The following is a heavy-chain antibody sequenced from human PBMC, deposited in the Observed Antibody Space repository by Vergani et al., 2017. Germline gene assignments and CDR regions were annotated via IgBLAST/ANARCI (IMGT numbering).Heavy chain of an antibody. Sequence: QLQLQESGPGLVKPSATLSLTCSVSGDSIRSSNYYWGWIRQPPGKGLEWIASIYYSGSTYYNPSLKSRVTISVDTSKNQFSLKLSSVTAADTAVYYCARVGRDYGVPTADYFDYWGQGTLVTVSS. V-gene: IGHV4-39*01. CDR2: IYYSGST. CDR3: ARVGRDYGVPTADYFDY. J-gene: IGHJ4*02. D-gene: IGHD4-17*01. CDR1: GDSIRSSNYY.